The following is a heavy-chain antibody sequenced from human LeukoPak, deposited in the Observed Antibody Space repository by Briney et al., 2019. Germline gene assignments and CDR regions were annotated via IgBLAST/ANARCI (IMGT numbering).Heavy chain of an antibody. Sequence: GASVKVSCKASGYTFTGYYMHWVRQAPGQGLEWMGWINPNSGGTNYAQKFQGRVTMTRDTSISTAYMELSRLRSDDTAVYYCARGEVVVVPAAMQNYWGQGTLVTVPS. V-gene: IGHV1-2*02. CDR2: INPNSGGT. D-gene: IGHD2-2*01. J-gene: IGHJ4*02. CDR3: ARGEVVVVPAAMQNY. CDR1: GYTFTGYY.